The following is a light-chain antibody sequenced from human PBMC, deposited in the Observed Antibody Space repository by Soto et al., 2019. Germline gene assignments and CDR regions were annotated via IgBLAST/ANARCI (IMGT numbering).Light chain of an antibody. V-gene: IGKV3-11*01. Sequence: GERATLSCRASQSVSSYLAWYQQKPGQAPRLLIYDASNRATGIPARFSGSGSRTDFTLTISSLEPEDFAVYYCQQRSNWPPTFGQGTKVDIK. CDR2: DAS. CDR1: QSVSSY. CDR3: QQRSNWPPT. J-gene: IGKJ1*01.